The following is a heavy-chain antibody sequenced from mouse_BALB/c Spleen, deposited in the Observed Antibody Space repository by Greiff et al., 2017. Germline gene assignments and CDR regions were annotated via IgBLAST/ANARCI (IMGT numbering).Heavy chain of an antibody. CDR2: INSNGGST. CDR1: GFTFSSYY. Sequence: EVKLMESGGGLVKLGGSLKLSCAASGFTFSSYYMSWVRQTPEKRLELVAAINSNGGSTYYPDTVKGRFTISRDNAKNTLYLQMSSLKSEDTALYYCASYGYDEGFAYWGQGTLVTVSA. V-gene: IGHV5-6-2*01. D-gene: IGHD2-2*01. J-gene: IGHJ3*01. CDR3: ASYGYDEGFAY.